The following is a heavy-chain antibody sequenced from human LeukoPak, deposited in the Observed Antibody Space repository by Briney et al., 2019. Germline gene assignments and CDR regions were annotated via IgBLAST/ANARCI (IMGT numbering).Heavy chain of an antibody. CDR3: ARRGDDSGLYFAY. D-gene: IGHD3-22*01. CDR2: INPQSGAT. V-gene: IGHV1-2*02. CDR1: GYSFTGFY. J-gene: IGHJ4*02. Sequence: EASVKVSCKASGYSFTGFYIHWLRQAPGQGLEWMAWINPQSGATNYAQKFKGRITTTRDMSITTAYMEVTTLRSDDTAVYYCARRGDDSGLYFAYWGQGTLVTVSS.